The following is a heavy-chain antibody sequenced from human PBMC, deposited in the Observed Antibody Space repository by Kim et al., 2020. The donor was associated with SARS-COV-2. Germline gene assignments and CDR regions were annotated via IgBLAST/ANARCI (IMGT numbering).Heavy chain of an antibody. Sequence: YAPKFQGKVTMTEETSTSTAYMALRSLRTEDTAVYYCATGAATIPGLFDPWGQGTLVTVSS. CDR3: ATGAATIPGLFDP. J-gene: IGHJ5*02. V-gene: IGHV1-24*01. D-gene: IGHD5-12*01.